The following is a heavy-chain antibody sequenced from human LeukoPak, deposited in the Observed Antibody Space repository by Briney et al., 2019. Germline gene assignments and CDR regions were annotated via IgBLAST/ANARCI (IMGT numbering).Heavy chain of an antibody. CDR1: GFTFASYG. Sequence: GRSLRLSCAASGFTFASYGMQWVRQAPGKGLEWVAVISYDGSNKFYADSVKGRFTISRDNSKNTVYLQMNSLRAEDTAVYYCASLVVVTAQNWFDPWGQGALVTVSS. J-gene: IGHJ5*02. V-gene: IGHV3-30*03. CDR3: ASLVVVTAQNWFDP. CDR2: ISYDGSNK. D-gene: IGHD2-21*02.